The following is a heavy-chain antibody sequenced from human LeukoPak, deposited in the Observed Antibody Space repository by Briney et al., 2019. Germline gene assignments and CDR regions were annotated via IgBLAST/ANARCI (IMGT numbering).Heavy chain of an antibody. V-gene: IGHV3-9*01. CDR3: AKDIRAWLVPPLFDY. D-gene: IGHD6-19*01. CDR1: GFTFDDYA. J-gene: IGHJ4*02. Sequence: GGSLRLSCAASGFTFDDYAMHWVRQAPGKDLEWVSGISWNSGSIGYADSVKGRFTISRDNAKNSLYLQMNSLRAEDTALYYCAKDIRAWLVPPLFDYWGQGTLVTVSS. CDR2: ISWNSGSI.